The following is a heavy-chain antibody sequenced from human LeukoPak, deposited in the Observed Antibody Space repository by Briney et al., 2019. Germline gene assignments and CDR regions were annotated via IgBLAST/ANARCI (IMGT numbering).Heavy chain of an antibody. CDR2: IVVGSGNT. D-gene: IGHD3-3*01. CDR3: AAVSYYDFWSGYPRLGYFDY. V-gene: IGHV1-58*01. Sequence: GTSVKVSCKASGFTFTSSAVQWVRQARGQRLEWIGWIVVGSGNTNYAQKFQERVTITRDMSTSTAYMELSSLRSEDTAVYYCAAVSYYDFWSGYPRLGYFDYWGQGTLVTVSS. J-gene: IGHJ4*02. CDR1: GFTFTSSA.